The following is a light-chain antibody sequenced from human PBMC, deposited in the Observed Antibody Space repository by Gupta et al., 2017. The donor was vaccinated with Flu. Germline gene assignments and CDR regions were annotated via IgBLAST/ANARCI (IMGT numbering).Light chain of an antibody. Sequence: QSVLTQPPSASGTPGQRVTISCSGSSSNFGSNYVSWYQPLPGTAPKLLIYRNNQRPSGVPDRFSGSKSGTSASLAISGLRAEDEADDYCAAWDDSRSGVVFGGGTKLTVL. CDR1: SSNFGSNY. CDR2: RNN. CDR3: AAWDDSRSGVV. V-gene: IGLV1-47*01. J-gene: IGLJ2*01.